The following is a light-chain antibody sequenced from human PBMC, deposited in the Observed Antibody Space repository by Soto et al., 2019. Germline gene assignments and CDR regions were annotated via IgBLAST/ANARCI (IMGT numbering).Light chain of an antibody. CDR1: SSTMGANY. V-gene: IGLV1-51*01. CDR2: DNH. CDR3: GTWDSNLNNGVV. J-gene: IGLJ2*01. Sequence: QSVLTQPPSVSAAPGARVIIFCSGSSSTMGANYVSWYQQFPGTAPILLIYDNHHRPSGIPDRCSGAKSGTSATLVITGLQTGDEADYYCGTWDSNLNNGVVFGGGTKLTVL.